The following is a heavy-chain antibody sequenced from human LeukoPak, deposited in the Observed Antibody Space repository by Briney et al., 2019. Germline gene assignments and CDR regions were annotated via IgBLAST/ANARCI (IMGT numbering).Heavy chain of an antibody. J-gene: IGHJ2*01. Sequence: GGSLRLSCAASGFTFSSYWMSWVRQAPGKGLEWVANIKQDGSEKYYVDSVKGRFTISRDNAKNSLYLQMNSLRAEDTAVYYCASLAAPPWYFDLWGRGTLVTVFS. CDR1: GFTFSSYW. CDR2: IKQDGSEK. V-gene: IGHV3-7*01. D-gene: IGHD6-6*01. CDR3: ASLAAPPWYFDL.